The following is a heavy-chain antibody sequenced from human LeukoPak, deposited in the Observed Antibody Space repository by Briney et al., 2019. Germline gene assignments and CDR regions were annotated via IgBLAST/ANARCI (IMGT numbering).Heavy chain of an antibody. CDR1: GYGFTSYW. J-gene: IGHJ4*02. Sequence: GESLKISCKGSGYGFTSYWIGWVRQMPGKGLEWMGIIYPGDSDTGYSPSFQGQVTISADKSISTAYLQWSSLKASDTAMYYCARSHYYGSGSYYNVGYWGQGTLVTVSS. CDR3: ARSHYYGSGSYYNVGY. CDR2: IYPGDSDT. D-gene: IGHD3-10*01. V-gene: IGHV5-51*01.